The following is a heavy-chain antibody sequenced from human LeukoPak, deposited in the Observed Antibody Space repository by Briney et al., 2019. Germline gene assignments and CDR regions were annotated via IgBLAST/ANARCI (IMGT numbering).Heavy chain of an antibody. Sequence: SETLSLTCAVSGASISSTNWWTWVRQPPGKGLGWIGEIYHSGSTNYNPSLKSRVTISVDKSNNQFSLKLSSVTSADTAVHYCARVFYYDSSGEVAFDIWGQGTPVTVSS. J-gene: IGHJ3*02. CDR1: GASISSTNW. CDR2: IYHSGST. V-gene: IGHV4-4*02. CDR3: ARVFYYDSSGEVAFDI. D-gene: IGHD3-22*01.